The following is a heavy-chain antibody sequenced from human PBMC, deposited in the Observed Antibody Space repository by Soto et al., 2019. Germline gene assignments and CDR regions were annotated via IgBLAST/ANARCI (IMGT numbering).Heavy chain of an antibody. Sequence: EVQLVESGGGLVQPGGSLRLSCAASGFTFSSYWMHWVRQAPGKGLVWVSRINSDGSSTSYADPVKGRFTISRDNAKNTLYLQMNSLRAEDTAVYYCARLQYSYGPYYFDYWGQGTLVTVSS. CDR1: GFTFSSYW. CDR3: ARLQYSYGPYYFDY. J-gene: IGHJ4*02. D-gene: IGHD5-18*01. CDR2: INSDGSST. V-gene: IGHV3-74*01.